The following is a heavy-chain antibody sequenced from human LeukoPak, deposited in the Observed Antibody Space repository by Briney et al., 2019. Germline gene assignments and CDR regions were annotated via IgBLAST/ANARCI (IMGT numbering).Heavy chain of an antibody. CDR1: GGSFSGYY. CDR3: ARDYGSGSPLDY. D-gene: IGHD3-10*01. J-gene: IGHJ4*02. CDR2: SNHSGST. V-gene: IGHV4-34*01. Sequence: SETLSLTCAVYGGSFSGYYWSWIRQPPGKGLEWIGESNHSGSTNYNPSLKSRVTISVDTSKNQFSLKLSSVTAADTAVYYCARDYGSGSPLDYWGQGTLVTVSS.